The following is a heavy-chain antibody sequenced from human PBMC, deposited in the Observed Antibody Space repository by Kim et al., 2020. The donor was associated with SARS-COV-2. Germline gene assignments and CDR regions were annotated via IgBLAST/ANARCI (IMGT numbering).Heavy chain of an antibody. CDR2: T. D-gene: IGHD5-12*01. Sequence: TDYAEPVRGRFTNSRDNSKNTLYLQMNSLRAEDTAVYYCAKEGGYSGYYDYWGQGTLVTVSS. J-gene: IGHJ4*02. CDR3: AKEGGYSGYYDY. V-gene: IGHV3-23*01.